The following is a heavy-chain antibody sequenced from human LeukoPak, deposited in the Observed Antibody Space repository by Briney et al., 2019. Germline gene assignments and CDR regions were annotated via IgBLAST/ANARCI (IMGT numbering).Heavy chain of an antibody. Sequence: SETLSLTCTVSGGSISSYYWSWIRQPPGKGLEWIGYIYYSGSTNYNPSLKSRVTISVDTSKNQFSLKLSSVTAADTALYYCARTYYDFWSGHRYYFDYWGQGTLVTVSS. J-gene: IGHJ4*02. CDR2: IYYSGST. CDR3: ARTYYDFWSGHRYYFDY. CDR1: GGSISSYY. D-gene: IGHD3-3*01. V-gene: IGHV4-59*01.